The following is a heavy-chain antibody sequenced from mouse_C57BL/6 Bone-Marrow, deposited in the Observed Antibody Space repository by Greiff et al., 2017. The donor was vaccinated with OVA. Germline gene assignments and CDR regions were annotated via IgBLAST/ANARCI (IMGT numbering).Heavy chain of an antibody. CDR1: GYTFTGYW. D-gene: IGHD2-2*01. CDR3: ARSSSGYPYYFDY. CDR2: ILPGSGST. V-gene: IGHV1-9*01. Sequence: QVQLKQSGAELMKPGASVKLSCKATGYTFTGYWIEWVKQRPGHGLEWIGEILPGSGSTNYNEKFKSKATLTVDKSSSTAYMQLSSLTSEDSAVYYCARSSSGYPYYFDYWGQGTTLTVSS. J-gene: IGHJ2*01.